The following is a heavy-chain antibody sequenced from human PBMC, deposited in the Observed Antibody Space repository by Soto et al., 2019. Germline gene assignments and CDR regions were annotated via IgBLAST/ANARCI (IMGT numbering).Heavy chain of an antibody. Sequence: QVQLVESGGGVVRPGTSLRLSCAATGFSFSAHGMHWVRQAPGKGLEWLAVINDGSEEGYADSVRGRFTISRGNARNILYLQMDNLRAEDSALYYWARDDLFVDNGLDHWGQGTRVTVSS. CDR3: ARDDLFVDNGLDH. J-gene: IGHJ4*02. V-gene: IGHV3-33*01. D-gene: IGHD1-1*01. CDR2: INDGSEE. CDR1: GFSFSAHG.